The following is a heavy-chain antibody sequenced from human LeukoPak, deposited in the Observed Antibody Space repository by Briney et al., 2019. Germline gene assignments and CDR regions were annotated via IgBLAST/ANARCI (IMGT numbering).Heavy chain of an antibody. CDR3: ARVISRQWLVKRSLYYFDY. CDR2: ISYDGSNK. J-gene: IGHJ4*02. V-gene: IGHV3-30-3*01. D-gene: IGHD6-19*01. Sequence: GGSLRLSCAASGFTFSSYAMHWVRQAPGKGLEWVAVISYDGSNKYYADSVKGRFTISRDNSKNTLYLQMNSLRAEDTAVYYCARVISRQWLVKRSLYYFDYWGQGTLVTVSS. CDR1: GFTFSSYA.